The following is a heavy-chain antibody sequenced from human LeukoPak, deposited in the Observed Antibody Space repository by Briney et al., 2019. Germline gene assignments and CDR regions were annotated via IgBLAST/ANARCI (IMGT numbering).Heavy chain of an antibody. V-gene: IGHV4-30-4*01. CDR3: ARGGGYSYGTFDY. Sequence: PSQPLTLPCTVSGGSMSRGDYYWRWIRRPPGGGLEWIGYIYYSGSTYYNPSLKSRVTISVDTSKNQFSLKLSSVTAADTAVYYCARGGGYSYGTFDYWGQGTLVTVSS. D-gene: IGHD5-18*01. J-gene: IGHJ4*02. CDR2: IYYSGST. CDR1: GGSMSRGDYY.